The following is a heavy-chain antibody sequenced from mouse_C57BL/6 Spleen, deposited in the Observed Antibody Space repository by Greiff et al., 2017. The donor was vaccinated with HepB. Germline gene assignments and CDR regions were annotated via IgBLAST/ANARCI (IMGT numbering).Heavy chain of an antibody. CDR2: INPNNGGT. CDR3: ERVYDEEDAMDY. CDR1: GYTFTDYN. J-gene: IGHJ4*01. Sequence: EVQLQQSGPELVKPGASVKIPCKASGYTFTDYNMDWVKQSHGKSLEWIGDINPNNGGTIYNQKFKGKATLTVDKSSSTAYMELRSLTSEDNEVDEGERVYDEEDAMDYWGQGTSVTVAS. D-gene: IGHD2-3*01. V-gene: IGHV1-18*01.